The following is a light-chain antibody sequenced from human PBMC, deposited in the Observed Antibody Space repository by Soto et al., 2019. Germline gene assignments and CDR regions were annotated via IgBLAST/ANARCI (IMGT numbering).Light chain of an antibody. V-gene: IGLV1-40*01. CDR2: GNS. J-gene: IGLJ2*01. Sequence: QSVLTQPPSVSGAPGQRVTISCTGSSSNTGAGYDVHWYQQLPGTAPKLLIYGNSNRPSGVPDRFSGSKSGTSASLAIAGRQAEDEADYYCQSYDSSLSGSVFGGGTKLTVL. CDR1: SSNTGAGYD. CDR3: QSYDSSLSGSV.